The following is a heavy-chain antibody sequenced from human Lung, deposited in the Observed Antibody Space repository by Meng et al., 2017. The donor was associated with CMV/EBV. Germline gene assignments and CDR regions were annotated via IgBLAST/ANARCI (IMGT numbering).Heavy chain of an antibody. CDR3: ARGRGRGRGIISTGMDV. J-gene: IGHJ6*02. V-gene: IGHV3-11*01. CDR2: ISVSSTVM. Sequence: SXAASGFTFRDHYMSWIRQAPGKGLEWISYISVSSTVMYYADSVKGRFTISRDDAMSSLYLQMDSLRAEDSALYYCARGRGRGRGIISTGMDVWGQGXTVTGS. D-gene: IGHD3-10*01. CDR1: GFTFRDHY.